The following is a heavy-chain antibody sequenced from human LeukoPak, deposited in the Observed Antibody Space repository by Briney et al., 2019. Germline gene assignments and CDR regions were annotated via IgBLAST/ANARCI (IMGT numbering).Heavy chain of an antibody. CDR2: ISSSGSTI. V-gene: IGHV3-48*04. CDR3: ARKLGQWLVRSAYFDY. D-gene: IGHD6-19*01. Sequence: GVSLRLSCEAYGFTFKSHWMSWVRQAPGKGLEWVSYISSSGSTIYYADSVKGRFTISRDNAKNSLYLQMNSLRAEDTAVYYCARKLGQWLVRSAYFDYWGQGTLVTVSS. CDR1: GFTFKSHW. J-gene: IGHJ4*02.